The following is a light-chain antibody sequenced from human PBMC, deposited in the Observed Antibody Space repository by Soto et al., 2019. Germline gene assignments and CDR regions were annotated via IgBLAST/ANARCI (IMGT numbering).Light chain of an antibody. CDR3: QQYNKWPRT. Sequence: EIVMTQSPATLSVSPGEGVTLSCRASERLTTNLAWYQQSPGQAPRLLIYGTYTRATGIPTRFSGSGTGTEFTLTTSSLESEDSAVYYCQQYNKWPRTFGGGTKVDIK. CDR1: ERLTTN. CDR2: GTY. J-gene: IGKJ4*01. V-gene: IGKV3D-15*01.